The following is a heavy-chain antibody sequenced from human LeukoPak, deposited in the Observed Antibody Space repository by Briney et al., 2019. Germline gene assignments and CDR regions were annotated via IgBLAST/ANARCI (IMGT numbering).Heavy chain of an antibody. CDR2: IYSDDST. D-gene: IGHD3-10*01. CDR1: GLTVSTNY. J-gene: IGHJ6*02. CDR3: ARALHYYYGMDV. V-gene: IGHV3-66*01. Sequence: GGSLRLSCAASGLTVSTNYMSWVRQALGKGLEWVSLIYSDDSTQYADSVKGRFTISRDNSKNTLYLQLHSLRVEDTAVYYCARALHYYYGMDVWGQGTTVTVSS.